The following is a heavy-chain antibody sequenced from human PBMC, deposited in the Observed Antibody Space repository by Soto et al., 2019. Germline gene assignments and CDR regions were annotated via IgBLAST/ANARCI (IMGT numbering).Heavy chain of an antibody. CDR1: GFTFSSYW. CDR3: ARDPGIAVNLFDY. V-gene: IGHV3-74*01. CDR2: INSDGSST. J-gene: IGHJ4*02. D-gene: IGHD6-19*01. Sequence: EVQLVESGGGLVQPGGSLRLSCAASGFTFSSYWMHWVRQAPGKGLVWVSRINSDGSSTSYADSVKGRFTISRDNAKNTLYLQMNSLRAEDMAVYYCARDPGIAVNLFDYWGQGTLVTVSS.